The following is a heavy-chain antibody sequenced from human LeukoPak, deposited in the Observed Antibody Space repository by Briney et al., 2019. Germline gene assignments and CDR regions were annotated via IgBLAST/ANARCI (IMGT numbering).Heavy chain of an antibody. D-gene: IGHD1-7*01. Sequence: PSETLSLTCTVSGGSISSHYWSWIRQPPGKGLEWIGYIYYSGSTNYNPSLKSRVTISVATSKNQFSLKLSSVTAADTAVDYCARDFAGTTSRDAFDIWGQGTIVTVSS. CDR2: IYYSGST. CDR3: ARDFAGTTSRDAFDI. V-gene: IGHV4-59*11. J-gene: IGHJ3*02. CDR1: GGSISSHY.